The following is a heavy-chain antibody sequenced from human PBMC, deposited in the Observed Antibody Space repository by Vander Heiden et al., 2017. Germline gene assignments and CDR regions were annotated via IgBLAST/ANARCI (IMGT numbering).Heavy chain of an antibody. CDR3: ARLGYCSGGSCYRYRYGMDV. CDR1: GGSFSGYY. J-gene: IGHJ6*02. V-gene: IGHV4-34*01. CDR2: INHSGRT. D-gene: IGHD2-15*01. Sequence: QVQLQQWGAGLLKPSETLSLTCAVYGGSFSGYYWSWIRQPPGKGLEWIGEINHSGRTNYNPSLKSRVTISVDTSKNQFSLKLSSVTAADTAVYYCARLGYCSGGSCYRYRYGMDVWGQGTTVTVSS.